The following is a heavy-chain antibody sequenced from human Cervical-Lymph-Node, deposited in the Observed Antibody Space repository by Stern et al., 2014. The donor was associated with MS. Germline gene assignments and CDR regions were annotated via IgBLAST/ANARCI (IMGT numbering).Heavy chain of an antibody. CDR3: ARHTVWFGESAPYFDY. V-gene: IGHV5-10-1*01. Sequence: PSFQGHVTISADKSISTAYLQWSSLKASDTAMYYCARHTVWFGESAPYFDYWGQGTLVTVSS. J-gene: IGHJ4*02. D-gene: IGHD3-10*01.